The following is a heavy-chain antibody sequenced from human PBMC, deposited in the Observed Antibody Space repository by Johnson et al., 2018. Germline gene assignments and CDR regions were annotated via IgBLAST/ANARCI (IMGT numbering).Heavy chain of an antibody. J-gene: IGHJ3*02. V-gene: IGHV3-30*18. D-gene: IGHD6-19*01. CDR2: ISYDGNKK. CDR1: GFSFSTYG. CDR3: AKDWGQQWLVDWGAFDI. Sequence: VQLLESGGGVVQPGRSLRLSCAASGFSFSTYGMHWVRQAPGKGLEWVAGISYDGNKKYDADSVKGRFTISRDNFRNTLYLQMNSLRPEDTAMYYCAKDWGQQWLVDWGAFDIWGQGTTVTVSS.